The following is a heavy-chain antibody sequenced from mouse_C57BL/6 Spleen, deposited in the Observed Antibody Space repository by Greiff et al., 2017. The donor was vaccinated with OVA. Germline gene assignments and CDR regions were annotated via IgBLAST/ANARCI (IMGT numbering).Heavy chain of an antibody. CDR2: LDPENGDT. V-gene: IGHV14-4*01. Sequence: EVQLQQSGAELVRPGASVKLSCTASGFNIKDDYMHWVKQRPEQGLEWIGWLDPENGDTEYASKFQGKATITADTSSNTAYLQLSSLTSEDTAVYYCTSDGYTTYFDVWGTGTTVTVSS. CDR3: TSDGYTTYFDV. D-gene: IGHD2-3*01. CDR1: GFNIKDDY. J-gene: IGHJ1*03.